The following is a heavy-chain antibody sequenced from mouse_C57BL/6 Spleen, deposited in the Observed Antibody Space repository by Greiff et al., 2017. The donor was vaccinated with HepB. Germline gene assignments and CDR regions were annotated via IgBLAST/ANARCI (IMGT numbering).Heavy chain of an antibody. J-gene: IGHJ2*01. D-gene: IGHD1-1*01. Sequence: QVQLQQSGAELARPGASVKLSCKASGYTFTSYGISWVKQRTGQGLEWIGEIYPRSGNTYYNEKFKGKATLTADKSSSTAYMELSSLTSEDSAVYFCARDPDYYGKGFDYWGQGTTLTVSS. CDR3: ARDPDYYGKGFDY. CDR2: IYPRSGNT. CDR1: GYTFTSYG. V-gene: IGHV1-81*01.